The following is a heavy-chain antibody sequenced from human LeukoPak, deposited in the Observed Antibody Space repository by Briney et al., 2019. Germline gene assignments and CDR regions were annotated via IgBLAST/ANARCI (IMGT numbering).Heavy chain of an antibody. J-gene: IGHJ3*02. CDR2: ISWNTGSI. V-gene: IGHV3-9*01. Sequence: SLRLSCAASGFTFDDYAIHWVRQAPGKGLEWVSGISWNTGSIGYADSVKGRFTISRDNAKNSLYLQMNSLRAEDTALYYCAKDSGGYALLYAFDIWGQGTMVIVSS. CDR1: GFTFDDYA. CDR3: AKDSGGYALLYAFDI. D-gene: IGHD3-16*01.